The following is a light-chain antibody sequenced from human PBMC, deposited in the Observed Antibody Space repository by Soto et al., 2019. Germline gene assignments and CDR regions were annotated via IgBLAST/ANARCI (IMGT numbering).Light chain of an antibody. J-gene: IGKJ1*01. CDR1: QSVSSN. V-gene: IGKV3-15*01. CDR3: QQFNSWPRT. CDR2: GAY. Sequence: EIVMTQSPATLSVSPGERATLSCRTSQSVSSNLAWYQQKPGQAPRLLISGAYTRATGIPARFSGSGSGTEFTLTISSLQSEDFAVYYCQQFNSWPRTFGQGTKVEIK.